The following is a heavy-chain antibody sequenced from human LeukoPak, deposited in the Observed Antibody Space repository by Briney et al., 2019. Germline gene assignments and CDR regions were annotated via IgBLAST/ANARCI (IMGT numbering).Heavy chain of an antibody. CDR2: INHSGST. Sequence: SETLSLTCAVYGGSFSGYYWSRIRQPPGKGLEWIGEINHSGSTNYNPSLKSRVTISVDTSKNQFSLKLSSVTAADTAVYYCARGSLYYYDSSGYEGWFDPWGQGTLVTVSS. J-gene: IGHJ5*02. CDR1: GGSFSGYY. D-gene: IGHD3-22*01. V-gene: IGHV4-34*01. CDR3: ARGSLYYYDSSGYEGWFDP.